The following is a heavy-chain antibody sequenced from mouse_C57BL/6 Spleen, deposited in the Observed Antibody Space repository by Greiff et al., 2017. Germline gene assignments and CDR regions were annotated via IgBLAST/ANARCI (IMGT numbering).Heavy chain of an antibody. CDR3: AREVYYDYDY. CDR1: GYTFTSYW. Sequence: VQLQQSGAELVKPGASVKLSCKASGYTFTSYWMHWVKQRPGQGLEWIGMIHPNSGSTNYNEKFKSKATLTVDKSSSTAYMQLSSLTSEDSAVYYCAREVYYDYDYWGQGTLVTVSA. V-gene: IGHV1-64*01. D-gene: IGHD2-4*01. J-gene: IGHJ3*01. CDR2: IHPNSGST.